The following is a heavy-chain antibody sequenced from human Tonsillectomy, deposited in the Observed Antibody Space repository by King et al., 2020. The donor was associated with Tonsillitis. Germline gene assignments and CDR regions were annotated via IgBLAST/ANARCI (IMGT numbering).Heavy chain of an antibody. J-gene: IGHJ4*02. CDR3: ARDTIVVAGTFDY. Sequence: QLVQSGAEVKKPGSSVKVSCKASGGTFSSYAISWVRQAPGQGLEWMGRIIPILGIANYAQKFQGRVTITADKSTSTGYMELSSLRSEDMAVYYCARDTIVVAGTFDYWGQGPLVTVPS. CDR1: GGTFSSYA. CDR2: IIPILGIA. D-gene: IGHD2-15*01. V-gene: IGHV1-69*04.